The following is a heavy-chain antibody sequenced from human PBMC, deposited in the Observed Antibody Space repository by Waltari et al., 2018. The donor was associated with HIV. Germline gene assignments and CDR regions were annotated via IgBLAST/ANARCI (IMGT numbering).Heavy chain of an antibody. CDR1: GGTFSSYA. CDR2: IIPILGIA. J-gene: IGHJ5*02. Sequence: QVQLVQSGAEVKKPGSSVKVSCKASGGTFSSYAISWVGQDPGRGLEWMGRIIPILGIANYAQKFQGRVTITADKSTSTAYMELSSLRSEDTAVYYCARDADDIVVVVAARGDWFDPWGQGTLVTVSS. V-gene: IGHV1-69*04. D-gene: IGHD2-15*01. CDR3: ARDADDIVVVVAARGDWFDP.